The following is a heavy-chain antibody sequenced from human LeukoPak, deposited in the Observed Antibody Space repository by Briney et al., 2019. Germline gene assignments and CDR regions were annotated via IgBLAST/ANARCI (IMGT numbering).Heavy chain of an antibody. V-gene: IGHV1-69*04. CDR3: ARDFLNCSSTSCFMNWFDP. CDR1: GGTFSSYT. Sequence: SVKVSCKASGGTFSSYTISWVRQAAGQGLEWMGRILPILGIANYAQKFQGRVTISADKSTSTAYMELSSLRSEDTAVYYCARDFLNCSSTSCFMNWFDPWGQGTLVTVSS. CDR2: ILPILGIA. D-gene: IGHD2-2*01. J-gene: IGHJ5*02.